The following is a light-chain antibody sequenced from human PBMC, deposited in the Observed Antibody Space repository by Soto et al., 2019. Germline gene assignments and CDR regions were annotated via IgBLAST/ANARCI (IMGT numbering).Light chain of an antibody. CDR3: CSYAGSYSHG. V-gene: IGLV2-11*01. Sequence: QSALTQPRSVSGSPGQSVTISCTGTSSDVGGYNYVSWYQQHPGKAPKLMIYDVSKRPSGVPDRFSGSKSGNTASLTISGLQAEDEADYYCCSYAGSYSHGFGTWTKVTVL. CDR2: DVS. CDR1: SSDVGGYNY. J-gene: IGLJ1*01.